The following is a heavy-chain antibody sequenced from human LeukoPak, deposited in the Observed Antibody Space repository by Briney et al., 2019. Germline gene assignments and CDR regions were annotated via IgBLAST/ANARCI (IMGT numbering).Heavy chain of an antibody. J-gene: IGHJ3*02. D-gene: IGHD3-10*01. Sequence: SETLSLTCTVSGGSLSSYYWSWIRQPPGKGLEGIGYIYYSGSTNYNPSLKSRVTISVDTSKNQFSLKLSSVTAADTAVYYCARVLYGSGFLDAFDIWGQGTMVTVSS. CDR3: ARVLYGSGFLDAFDI. CDR1: GGSLSSYY. CDR2: IYYSGST. V-gene: IGHV4-59*01.